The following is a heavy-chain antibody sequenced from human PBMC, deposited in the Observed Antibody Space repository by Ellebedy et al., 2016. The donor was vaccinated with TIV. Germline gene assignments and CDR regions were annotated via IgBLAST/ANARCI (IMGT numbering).Heavy chain of an antibody. D-gene: IGHD3-3*01. Sequence: GGSLRLSCAASGFTFSSYSVNWVRQAPGKGLEWVSSISSSSSYIYYADSVKGRFTISRDNAKNSLYLQMNSLRAEDTAVYYCASGVGNDAFDIWGQGTMVTVSS. CDR3: ASGVGNDAFDI. CDR1: GFTFSSYS. V-gene: IGHV3-21*01. J-gene: IGHJ3*02. CDR2: ISSSSSYI.